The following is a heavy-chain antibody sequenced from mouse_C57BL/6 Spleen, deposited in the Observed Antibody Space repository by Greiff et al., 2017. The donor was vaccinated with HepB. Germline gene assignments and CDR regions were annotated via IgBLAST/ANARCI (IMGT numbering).Heavy chain of an antibody. CDR1: GYTFTDYE. J-gene: IGHJ1*03. CDR3: TPITTVVATDWYFDV. V-gene: IGHV1-15*01. CDR2: IDPETGGT. Sequence: QVQLKQSGAELVRPGASVTLSCKASGYTFTDYEMHWVKQTPVHGLEWIGAIDPETGGTAYNQKFKGKAILTADKSSSTAYMELRSLTSEDSAVYYCTPITTVVATDWYFDVWGTGTTVTVSS. D-gene: IGHD1-1*01.